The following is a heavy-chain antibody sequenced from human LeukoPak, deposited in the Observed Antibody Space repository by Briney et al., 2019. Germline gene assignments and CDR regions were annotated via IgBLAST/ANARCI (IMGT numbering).Heavy chain of an antibody. V-gene: IGHV3-33*01. Sequence: PRGSLRLSCAASGFTFSSYGMHWVRQAPGEGLEWVAVIWYDGSNKYYADSVKGRFTISRDSSKNTLYLQMNSLRAEDTAVYYCAGGGELELPYWGQGTLVTVSS. CDR1: GFTFSSYG. J-gene: IGHJ4*02. CDR2: IWYDGSNK. CDR3: AGGGELELPY. D-gene: IGHD1-7*01.